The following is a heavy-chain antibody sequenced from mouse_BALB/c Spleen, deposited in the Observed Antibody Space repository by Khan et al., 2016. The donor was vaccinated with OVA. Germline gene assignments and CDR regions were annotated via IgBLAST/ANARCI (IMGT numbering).Heavy chain of an antibody. D-gene: IGHD2-10*01. CDR1: GFSLTNYG. CDR3: ARQPYYHYYVMDY. V-gene: IGHV2-6-1*01. CDR2: IWSDGTT. Sequence: VQLQESGPGLVAPSQSLSITCTISGFSLTNYGVHWVRQPPGKGLEWLVVIWSDGTTTYDSGLKSRLTISKDNSKSQVFLKMDSLQTDDTAMYTCARQPYYHYYVMDYRGQGTSVTVSS. J-gene: IGHJ4*01.